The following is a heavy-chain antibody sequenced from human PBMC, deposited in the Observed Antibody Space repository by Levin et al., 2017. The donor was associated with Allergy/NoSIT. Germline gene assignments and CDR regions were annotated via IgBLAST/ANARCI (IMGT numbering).Heavy chain of an antibody. D-gene: IGHD5-18*01. CDR2: IYSGGST. CDR3: ARGGGYSYGLDY. V-gene: IGHV3-53*01. Sequence: SCAASGFTVSSNYMSWVRQAPGKGLEWVSVIYSGGSTYYADSVKGRFTISRDNSKNTLYLQMNSLRAEDTAVYYCARGGGYSYGLDYWGQGTLVTVSS. CDR1: GFTVSSNY. J-gene: IGHJ4*02.